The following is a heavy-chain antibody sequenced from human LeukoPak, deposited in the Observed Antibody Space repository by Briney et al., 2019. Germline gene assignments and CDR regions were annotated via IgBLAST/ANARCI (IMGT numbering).Heavy chain of an antibody. D-gene: IGHD1-26*01. V-gene: IGHV3-21*01. CDR1: GFTFSSYS. CDR3: ARANKKTMYSGSYELDY. CDR2: ISSSSSYI. J-gene: IGHJ4*02. Sequence: PGGSLRLSCAASGFTFSSYSMNWVRQAPGKGLEWVSSISSSSSYIYYADSVKGRFTISRDNAKNSLYLQMNSLRAEDTAVYYCARANKKTMYSGSYELDYWGQGTLVTVSS.